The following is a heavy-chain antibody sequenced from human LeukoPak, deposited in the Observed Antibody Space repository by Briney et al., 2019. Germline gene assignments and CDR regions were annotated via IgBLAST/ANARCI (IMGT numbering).Heavy chain of an antibody. J-gene: IGHJ4*02. D-gene: IGHD3-9*01. Sequence: ASVKVSCKASGYTFTSYDINWVRQAPGQGLEWMGWMNPNSGNTGYAQKFQGRVTMTRNTSISTAYMELSSLRSEDTAVYYCARGVRYFDWLSPVPLQYFDYWGQGTLVTVSS. CDR2: MNPNSGNT. CDR3: ARGVRYFDWLSPVPLQYFDY. CDR1: GYTFTSYD. V-gene: IGHV1-8*01.